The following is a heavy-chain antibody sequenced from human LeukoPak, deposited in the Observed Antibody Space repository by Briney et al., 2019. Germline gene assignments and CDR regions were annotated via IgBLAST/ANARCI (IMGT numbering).Heavy chain of an antibody. V-gene: IGHV1-2*02. Sequence: ASVKVSCKAPGYTFTDYYIHWVRQAPGQGLEWMGGINPNSGYTKYPQNFQARVTMTGDTSISTAYMELSSLRSDDTAVYYCARLGGGSSWSNFDFWGQGTLVTVSS. CDR3: ARLGGGSSWSNFDF. CDR1: GYTFTDYY. CDR2: INPNSGYT. J-gene: IGHJ4*02. D-gene: IGHD6-13*01.